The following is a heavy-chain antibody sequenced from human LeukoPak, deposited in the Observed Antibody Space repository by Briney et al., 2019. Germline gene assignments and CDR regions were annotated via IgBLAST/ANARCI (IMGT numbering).Heavy chain of an antibody. CDR2: ISYDGSNK. Sequence: GRSLRLSCAASGFTFSSYAMHWVRQAPGKGLEWVAVISYDGSNKYYADSVKGRFTISRDNSKNTLYLQMNSLRAEDTAVYYCATPRYSSSWRYFDYWGQGTLVTVSS. CDR1: GFTFSSYA. D-gene: IGHD6-13*01. J-gene: IGHJ4*02. CDR3: ATPRYSSSWRYFDY. V-gene: IGHV3-30-3*01.